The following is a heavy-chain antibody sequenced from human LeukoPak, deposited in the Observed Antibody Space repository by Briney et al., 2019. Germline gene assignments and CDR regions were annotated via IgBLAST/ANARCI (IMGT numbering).Heavy chain of an antibody. D-gene: IGHD3-9*01. Sequence: GGSLRLSCAASGFTVSSYAMSWVRQAPGKGLEWVSAISGSGGSTYYADSVKGRFTISRDNSKNTLYLQMNSLRAEDTAVYYCAKGTSIFRHLIDYWGQGTLVTVSS. CDR3: AKGTSIFRHLIDY. CDR1: GFTVSSYA. V-gene: IGHV3-23*01. CDR2: ISGSGGST. J-gene: IGHJ4*02.